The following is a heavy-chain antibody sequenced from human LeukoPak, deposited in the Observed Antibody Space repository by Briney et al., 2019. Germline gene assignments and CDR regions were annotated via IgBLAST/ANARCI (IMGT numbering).Heavy chain of an antibody. Sequence: GGSLRLSCAASGSTFSSYWMHWVRQPPGKGLVWVSRINSDGTSTNYADSVKGRFTISRDNAKNTLYLQMNSLRAEDTAVYYCAKSYCSGGSCYQGWGQGTLVTVSS. CDR2: INSDGTST. D-gene: IGHD2-15*01. CDR1: GSTFSSYW. J-gene: IGHJ4*02. V-gene: IGHV3-74*01. CDR3: AKSYCSGGSCYQG.